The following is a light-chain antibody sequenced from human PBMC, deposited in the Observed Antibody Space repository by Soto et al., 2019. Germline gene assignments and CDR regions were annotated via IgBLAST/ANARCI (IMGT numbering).Light chain of an antibody. CDR3: QQYGSSAMYT. J-gene: IGKJ2*01. Sequence: EIVLMQSPGTLSLSPGEGATLSCRASQSVNSNYLAWYQQKPGQAPTVLIYGASSRATGIPDRFSGSGSGTDFTLTISRLEPEDFAVYYCQQYGSSAMYTFGQGTKLEIK. CDR2: GAS. V-gene: IGKV3-20*01. CDR1: QSVNSNY.